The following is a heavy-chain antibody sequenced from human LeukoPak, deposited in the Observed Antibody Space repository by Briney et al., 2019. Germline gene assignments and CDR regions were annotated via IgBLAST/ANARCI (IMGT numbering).Heavy chain of an antibody. Sequence: ASVKVSCKASGYTFTSYDINWVRQATGQGLEWMGWMNPNSGNTGYAQKFQGRVTMTRNTSISTAYMELSSLRSEDTAVYYCARGIAAAGTDYFDYGGQGTLVTVSS. J-gene: IGHJ4*02. D-gene: IGHD6-13*01. CDR1: GYTFTSYD. CDR3: ARGIAAAGTDYFDY. V-gene: IGHV1-8*01. CDR2: MNPNSGNT.